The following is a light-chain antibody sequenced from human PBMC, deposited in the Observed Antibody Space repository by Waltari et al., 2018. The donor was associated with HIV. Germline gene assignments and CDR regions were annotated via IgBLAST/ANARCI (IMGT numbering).Light chain of an antibody. J-gene: IGLJ2*01. CDR1: RSNSGAGYF. CDR2: SDS. Sequence: QSALTQPPSASGAPGQRFTLSCTAPRSNSGAGYFVHWYKHLPGTAPKLRVYSDSNRPSGFPDRFSGSKSGTSASLVITGLQAEDEADYYCQSYDSSLRASVFGGGTKLTVL. CDR3: QSYDSSLRASV. V-gene: IGLV1-40*01.